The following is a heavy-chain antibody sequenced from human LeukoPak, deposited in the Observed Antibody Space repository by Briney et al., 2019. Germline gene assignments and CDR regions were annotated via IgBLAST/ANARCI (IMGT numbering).Heavy chain of an antibody. Sequence: GGSLRLSGAASGFTFDDHAMHWVRQAPGKGLEWVSLISWDGGSTYYADSVKGRFTISRDNSKNSLYLQMNSLRAEDTALYYCAKGFEDSGRSPLDYWGQGTLVTVST. CDR2: ISWDGGST. CDR3: AKGFEDSGRSPLDY. CDR1: GFTFDDHA. V-gene: IGHV3-43D*03. J-gene: IGHJ4*02. D-gene: IGHD3-10*01.